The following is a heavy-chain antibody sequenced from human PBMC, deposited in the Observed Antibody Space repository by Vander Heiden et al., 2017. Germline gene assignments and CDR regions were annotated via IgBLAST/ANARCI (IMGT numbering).Heavy chain of an antibody. J-gene: IGHJ1*01. CDR3: ARESWSGYFQH. Sequence: QVQLVESGGGVVQPGRSLRLSCAASGFNFSRYAMTWVRQAPGKGLEWVAVISYDGSNKYYADSVKGRFTISRDNSKNTLYLQMNSLRAEDTAVYYCARESWSGYFQHWGQGTLVTVSS. V-gene: IGHV3-30-3*01. CDR1: GFNFSRYA. CDR2: ISYDGSNK. D-gene: IGHD3-10*01.